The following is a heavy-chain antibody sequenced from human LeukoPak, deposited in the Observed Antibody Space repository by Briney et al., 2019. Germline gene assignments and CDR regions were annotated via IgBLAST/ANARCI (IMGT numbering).Heavy chain of an antibody. V-gene: IGHV3-23*01. Sequence: PGGSLRLSCAASGFTFNNYGMSWVRQAPGKGLEWVSAISHSGTTTYYADSVKGRFTISRDNSKNTLYLRMSSLRAGDTAIYYCAKLRSVYCSGGSCFDFDYWGQGTLVTVSS. J-gene: IGHJ4*02. D-gene: IGHD2-15*01. CDR3: AKLRSVYCSGGSCFDFDY. CDR2: ISHSGTTT. CDR1: GFTFNNYG.